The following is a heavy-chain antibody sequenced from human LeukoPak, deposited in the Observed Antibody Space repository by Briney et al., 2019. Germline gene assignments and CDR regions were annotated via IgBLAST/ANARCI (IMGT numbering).Heavy chain of an antibody. CDR3: ARGTAITAGIDF. D-gene: IGHD6-19*01. Sequence: GGSLILSCTASGFAFSTYWMFWVRQAPGKGLVWVSQINPEGASTTYGDPAKGRFTASRDNAKNALHLQMNSPRVDDTAVYYCARGTAITAGIDFWGQGTLVTVSS. CDR2: INPEGAST. J-gene: IGHJ4*02. V-gene: IGHV3-74*01. CDR1: GFAFSTYW.